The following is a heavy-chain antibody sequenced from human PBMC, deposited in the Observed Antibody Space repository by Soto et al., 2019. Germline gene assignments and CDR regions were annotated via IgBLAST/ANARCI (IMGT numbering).Heavy chain of an antibody. CDR2: ILGGGAST. CDR1: GFTFSTYV. J-gene: IGHJ1*01. Sequence: PGGSLRLSCAASGFTFSTYVMNWVRQAPGQGLEWVSSILGGGASTYYADSVKGRFTISRDNAKNSLYLQMNSLRDEDTAVYYCARDPDYYDSSGYYPEYFQHWGQGTLVTVSS. V-gene: IGHV3-23*01. CDR3: ARDPDYYDSSGYYPEYFQH. D-gene: IGHD3-22*01.